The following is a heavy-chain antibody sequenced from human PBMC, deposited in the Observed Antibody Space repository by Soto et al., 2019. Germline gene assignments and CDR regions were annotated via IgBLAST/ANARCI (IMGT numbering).Heavy chain of an antibody. V-gene: IGHV3-23*01. CDR1: GFTFSSYA. CDR2: ISGSGGST. CDR3: AKDMGKNKYYDFWSGPPDYGMDV. J-gene: IGHJ6*02. D-gene: IGHD3-3*01. Sequence: LRLSCAASGFTFSSYAMSWVRQAPGKGLEWVSAISGSGGSTYYADSVKGRFTISRDNSKNTLYLQMNSLRAEDTAVYYCAKDMGKNKYYDFWSGPPDYGMDVWGQGTTVTVSS.